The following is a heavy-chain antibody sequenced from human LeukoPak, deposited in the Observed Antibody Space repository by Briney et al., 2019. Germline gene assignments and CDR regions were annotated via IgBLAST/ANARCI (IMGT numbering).Heavy chain of an antibody. Sequence: ASVKVSCKASGYTFTSYDINWVRQATGQGLEWMGWMNPNSGNTGYAQKFRGRVTMTRNTSISTAYMELSSLRSEDTAVYYCARGRRIAAAGTRRGYYYYYMDVWGKGTTVTVSS. J-gene: IGHJ6*03. CDR1: GYTFTSYD. CDR3: ARGRRIAAAGTRRGYYYYYMDV. D-gene: IGHD6-13*01. CDR2: MNPNSGNT. V-gene: IGHV1-8*01.